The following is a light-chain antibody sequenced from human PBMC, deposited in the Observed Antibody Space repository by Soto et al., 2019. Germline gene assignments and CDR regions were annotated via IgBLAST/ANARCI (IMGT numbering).Light chain of an antibody. CDR3: ETWDSNTAV. Sequence: QSVLTQSSSASASLGSSVKLTCTLSSGHSSYIIAWHQQQPGKAPRYLMKLEGSGSYNKGSGVPDRCSGSSSGADRYLTISNLQSEDEADYYCETWDSNTAVFGGGTQLTVL. V-gene: IGLV4-60*03. CDR1: SGHSSYI. J-gene: IGLJ7*01. CDR2: LEGSGSY.